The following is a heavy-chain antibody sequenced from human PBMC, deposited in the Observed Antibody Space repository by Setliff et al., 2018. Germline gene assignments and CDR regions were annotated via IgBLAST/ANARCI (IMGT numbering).Heavy chain of an antibody. Sequence: PGESLKISCKGSGYRFSSHWIGWVRQMPGKGLEWMGIIYPGDSDTRYSPSFQGQVTISADKSISTAYLQWSSLKASDTAMHYCARLATDYGDYESLNYFDYWGQGTLVTVSS. CDR2: IYPGDSDT. J-gene: IGHJ4*02. D-gene: IGHD4-17*01. V-gene: IGHV5-51*01. CDR1: GYRFSSHW. CDR3: ARLATDYGDYESLNYFDY.